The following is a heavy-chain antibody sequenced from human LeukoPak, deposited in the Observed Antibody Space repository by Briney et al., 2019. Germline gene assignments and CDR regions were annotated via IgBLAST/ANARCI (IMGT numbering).Heavy chain of an antibody. J-gene: IGHJ4*02. Sequence: ASVKVSFKASGYTFTGYYMHWVRQAPGQGLEWMGWINPNSGGTNYAQKFQGRVTMTRDTSISTAYMELSRLRSDDTAVYYCARFRKLWFGELSSYFDYWGQGTLVTVSS. CDR1: GYTFTGYY. V-gene: IGHV1-2*02. CDR3: ARFRKLWFGELSSYFDY. D-gene: IGHD3-10*01. CDR2: INPNSGGT.